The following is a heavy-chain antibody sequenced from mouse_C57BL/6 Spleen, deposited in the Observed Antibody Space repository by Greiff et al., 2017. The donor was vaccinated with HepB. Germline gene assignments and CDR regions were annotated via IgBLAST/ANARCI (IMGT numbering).Heavy chain of an antibody. CDR3: ARGYYFDY. CDR2: IYPGSGST. J-gene: IGHJ2*01. V-gene: IGHV1-55*01. CDR1: GYTFTSYW. Sequence: QVQLQQPGAELVKPGASVKMSCKASGYTFTSYWITWVKQRPGQGLEWIGDIYPGSGSTNYNEKFKSKATLTVDKSSSTAYMQLSSLTSEDSAVYYCARGYYFDYWGKGTTLTVSS.